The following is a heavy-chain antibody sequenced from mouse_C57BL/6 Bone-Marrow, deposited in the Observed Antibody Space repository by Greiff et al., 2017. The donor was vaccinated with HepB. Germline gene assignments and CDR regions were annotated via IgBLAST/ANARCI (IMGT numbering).Heavy chain of an antibody. D-gene: IGHD2-2*01. Sequence: EVQLQQSGPVLVKPGASVKMSCKASGYTFTDYYMNWVKQSHGKSLEWIGVINPYNGGTSYNQKFKGKATLTVDKSSSTAYMEINSLTSEDSAVYYCAARLRRGDWYFDVWGTGTTVTVSS. V-gene: IGHV1-19*01. J-gene: IGHJ1*03. CDR2: INPYNGGT. CDR1: GYTFTDYY. CDR3: AARLRRGDWYFDV.